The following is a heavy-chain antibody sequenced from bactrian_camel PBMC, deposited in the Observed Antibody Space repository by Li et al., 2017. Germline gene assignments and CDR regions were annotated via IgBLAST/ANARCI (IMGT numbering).Heavy chain of an antibody. V-gene: IGHV3S1*01. J-gene: IGHJ4*01. CDR1: RYSYNNYC. Sequence: HVQLVESGGDSVQAGGSLRLSCAVSRYSYNNYCLGWSRQAPGKEREGVAGIESDGVTTYGEAVKGRFTISRDDAKNTLYLQLNSLKTEDTAMYYCAKDYVDGLGIDYWGQGTQVTVS. CDR3: AKDYVDGLGIDY. D-gene: IGHD5*01. CDR2: IESDGVTT.